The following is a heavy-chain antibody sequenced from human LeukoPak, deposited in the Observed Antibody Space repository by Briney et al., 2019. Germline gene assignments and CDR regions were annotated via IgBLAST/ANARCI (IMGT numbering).Heavy chain of an antibody. CDR2: INPNSGGT. V-gene: IGHV1-2*02. CDR3: ARDRVVVVPAAMLYYYGMDV. Sequence: ASVKVSCKASGYTFTGYYMHWVRQAPGQGLEWMGWINPNSGGTNYAQKFQGRVTMTRDTSISTAYMELSRLRSDDTAVYYCARDRVVVVPAAMLYYYGMDVWGRGTTVTVSS. J-gene: IGHJ6*02. D-gene: IGHD2-2*01. CDR1: GYTFTGYY.